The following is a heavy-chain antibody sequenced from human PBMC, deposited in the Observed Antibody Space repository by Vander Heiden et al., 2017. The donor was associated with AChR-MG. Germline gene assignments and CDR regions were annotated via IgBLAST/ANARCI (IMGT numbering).Heavy chain of an antibody. CDR1: GFTFSRYS. V-gene: IGHV3-48*01. CDR3: ARDTDYAWFDP. J-gene: IGHJ5*02. CDR2: ISSSSITI. Sequence: EVQLAESGGGLVQPGGSLRLSCTASGFTFSRYSMSWVRQAPGKGLEWVSYISSSSITIYYADSVKGRFTISRDNAKNSLYLQMNSLRAEDTAVYYCARDTDYAWFDPWGQGTLVTVSS. D-gene: IGHD4-17*01.